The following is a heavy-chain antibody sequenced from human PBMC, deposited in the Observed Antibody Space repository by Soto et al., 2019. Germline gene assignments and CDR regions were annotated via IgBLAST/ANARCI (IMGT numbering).Heavy chain of an antibody. D-gene: IGHD1-26*01. CDR2: VSGSGGST. V-gene: IGHV3-23*01. CDR3: ARELTVGADF. CDR1: GFTFSIYA. J-gene: IGHJ4*02. Sequence: GGSLRLSCAASGFTFSIYAMRWVRQAPGKGLQWVSAVSGSGGSTYYADSVKGRFTISRDNAKNSLYLQMNSLRAEDTAVYYCARELTVGADFWGQGTLVTVSS.